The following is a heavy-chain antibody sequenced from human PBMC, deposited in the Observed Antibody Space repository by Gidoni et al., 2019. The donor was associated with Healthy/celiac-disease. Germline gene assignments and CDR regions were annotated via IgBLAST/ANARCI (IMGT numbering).Heavy chain of an antibody. CDR1: GGPFSSYA. D-gene: IGHD4-17*01. J-gene: IGHJ3*02. CDR2: IIPSLGIA. CDR3: AREGLRYHAFDI. Sequence: QVQLVQSGAEVKKPGYSVKVSCKAAGGPFSSYAISWVRQAPGQGLEWMGRIIPSLGIANYAQKFQGRVTITADKSTSTAYMELSSLRSEDTAVYYCAREGLRYHAFDIWGQGTMVTVSS. V-gene: IGHV1-69*09.